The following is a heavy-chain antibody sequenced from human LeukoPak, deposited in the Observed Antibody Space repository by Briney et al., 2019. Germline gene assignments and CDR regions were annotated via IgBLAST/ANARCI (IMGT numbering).Heavy chain of an antibody. CDR3: ARGAHNYCSSTSCYTSWFDP. D-gene: IGHD2-2*02. J-gene: IGHJ5*02. CDR1: GYTFTSYY. Sequence: ASVKVSCKASGYTFTSYYMHWVRQAPGQGLEWMGIINPSGGSTSYAQKFQGRVTMTRDTSISTAYMELSRLRSDDTAVYYCARGAHNYCSSTSCYTSWFDPWGQGTLVTVSS. CDR2: INPSGGST. V-gene: IGHV1-46*01.